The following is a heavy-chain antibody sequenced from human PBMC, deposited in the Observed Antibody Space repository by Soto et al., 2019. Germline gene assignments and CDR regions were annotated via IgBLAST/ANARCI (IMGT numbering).Heavy chain of an antibody. V-gene: IGHV3-48*01. CDR1: GFTFSSYS. D-gene: IGHD1-7*01. CDR2: ISSSSSTI. CDR3: ARDVDSSWDITGTTYPD. J-gene: IGHJ4*02. Sequence: GGSLRLSCAASGFTFSSYSMNWVRQAPGKGLEWVSYISSSSSTIYYADSVKGRFTISRDNAKNSLYLQMNSLRAEDTAVYYCARDVDSSWDITGTTYPDWGQGTLVTVSS.